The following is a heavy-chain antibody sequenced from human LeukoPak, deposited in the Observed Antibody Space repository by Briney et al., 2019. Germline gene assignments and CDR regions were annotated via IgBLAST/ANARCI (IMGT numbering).Heavy chain of an antibody. J-gene: IGHJ4*02. D-gene: IGHD2-15*01. CDR2: ISGSGGST. CDR3: AKPVSGGRYCSGGSCYDFDY. CDR1: GFTFSSYA. Sequence: GWSLRLSCAASGFTFSSYAMSWVRQAPGEGLESVSAISGSGGSTYYADSVKGRFTISRDNSKNTLYLQMNSLRAEDTAVYYCAKPVSGGRYCSGGSCYDFDYWGQGTLVTVSS. V-gene: IGHV3-23*01.